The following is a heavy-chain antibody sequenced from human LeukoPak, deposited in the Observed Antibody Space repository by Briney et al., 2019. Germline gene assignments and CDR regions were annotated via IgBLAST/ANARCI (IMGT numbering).Heavy chain of an antibody. CDR3: ARDYGSGRQYYFDY. V-gene: IGHV1-18*04. D-gene: IGHD3-10*01. CDR1: GYTFTDYY. Sequence: ASVKVSCKASGYTFTDYYIHWVRQAPGQGLEWMGWISAYNGNTNYAQKLQGRVTMTTDTSTNTAYMELRSLRSDDTAVYYCARDYGSGRQYYFDYWGQGTLVTVSS. J-gene: IGHJ4*02. CDR2: ISAYNGNT.